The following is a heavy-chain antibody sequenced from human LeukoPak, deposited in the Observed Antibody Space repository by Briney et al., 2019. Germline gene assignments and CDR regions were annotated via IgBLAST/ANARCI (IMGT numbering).Heavy chain of an antibody. D-gene: IGHD5-18*01. V-gene: IGHV4-31*03. Sequence: SETLSLTCTVSGGSISSGGYYWSWIRQHPGKGLEWIGYIYYSGSTYYNPSLKSRVTISVDRSNHQFSLKLRSATAADTAVYYCARGTSVVTFNYWGQGTLVTVSS. J-gene: IGHJ4*02. CDR1: GGSISSGGYY. CDR2: IYYSGST. CDR3: ARGTSVVTFNY.